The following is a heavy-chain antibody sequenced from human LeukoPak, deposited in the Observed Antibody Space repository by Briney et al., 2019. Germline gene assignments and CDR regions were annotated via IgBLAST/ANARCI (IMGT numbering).Heavy chain of an antibody. CDR3: ARGVIGAAGTLQNWFDP. D-gene: IGHD6-13*01. J-gene: IGHJ5*02. CDR2: INHSGST. Sequence: GSLRLSCAASGFTFSSYAMSWVRQAPGKGLEWIGEINHSGSTNYNPSLKSRVTISVDTSKNQFSLKLSSVTAADTAVYYCARGVIGAAGTLQNWFDPWGQGTLVTVSS. CDR1: GFTFSSYA. V-gene: IGHV4-34*01.